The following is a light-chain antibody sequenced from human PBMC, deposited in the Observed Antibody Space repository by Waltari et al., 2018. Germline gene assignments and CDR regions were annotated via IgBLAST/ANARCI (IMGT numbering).Light chain of an antibody. V-gene: IGKV3-20*01. Sequence: EIVLTQSPGTLSLSPGERATLSCRASQSVGKYLVWYQQKPGQAPRLLIYDASIRATGIPDRFSGSGSGTDFSLTISRLEPEDSAVYYCQKYVNLPATFSQGTKVEI. CDR1: QSVGKY. J-gene: IGKJ1*01. CDR3: QKYVNLPAT. CDR2: DAS.